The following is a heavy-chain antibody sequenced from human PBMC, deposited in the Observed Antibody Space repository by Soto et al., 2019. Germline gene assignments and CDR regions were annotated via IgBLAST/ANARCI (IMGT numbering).Heavy chain of an antibody. CDR1: GYTFTSYA. CDR2: INAGNGNT. J-gene: IGHJ6*02. Sequence: ASVKVSCKASGYTFTSYAMHWVRQAPGQRLEWMGWINAGNGNTKYSQKFQGRVTITRDTSAGTAYMELSSLRYEDTAVYYCARADPPPYYYYYGMDVWGQGTTVTVSS. CDR3: ARADPPPYYYYYGMDV. V-gene: IGHV1-3*01.